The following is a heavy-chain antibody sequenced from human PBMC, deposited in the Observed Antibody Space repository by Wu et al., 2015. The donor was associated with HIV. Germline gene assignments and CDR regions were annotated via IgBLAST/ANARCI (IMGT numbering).Heavy chain of an antibody. J-gene: IGHJ6*03. CDR2: IIPIFGTA. V-gene: IGHV1-69*12. Sequence: QVQLVQSGAEVKKPGSSVKVSCKASGGTFSSYAISWVRQAPGQGLEWMGGIIPIFGTANYAQKFQGRVTITADESTSTAYMELSSLRSEDTAVYYCASYRSSIAARPKYYYYMDVWGKGTTVTVSS. CDR1: GGTFSSYA. CDR3: ASYRSSIAARPKYYYYMDV. D-gene: IGHD6-6*01.